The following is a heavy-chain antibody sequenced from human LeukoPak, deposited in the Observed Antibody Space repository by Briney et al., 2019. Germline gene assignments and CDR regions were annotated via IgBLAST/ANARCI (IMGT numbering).Heavy chain of an antibody. CDR1: GGSISSYY. V-gene: IGHV4-59*01. CDR3: ARDSVGYYDSSGYSGFDY. J-gene: IGHJ4*02. D-gene: IGHD3-22*01. CDR2: TYYSGST. Sequence: SETLSLTCTVSGGSISSYYWSWIRQPPGKGLEWIGYTYYSGSTNYNPSLKSRVTISVDTSKNQFSLKLSSVTAADTAVYYCARDSVGYYDSSGYSGFDYWGQGTLVTVSS.